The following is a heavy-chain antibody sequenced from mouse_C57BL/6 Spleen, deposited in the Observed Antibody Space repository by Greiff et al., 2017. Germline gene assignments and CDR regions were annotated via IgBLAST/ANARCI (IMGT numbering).Heavy chain of an antibody. Sequence: EVQLQQSGPELVKPGASVKISCKASGYTFTDYYMNWVKQTHGKSLEWIGDINPNNGGTSYNQKLKGKATLTVDKSSSTSYMELRSLTAEDSAVYYCAREGYYYGSSRGYFDVWGTGTTVTVSS. V-gene: IGHV1-26*01. CDR1: GYTFTDYY. J-gene: IGHJ1*03. D-gene: IGHD1-1*01. CDR2: INPNNGGT. CDR3: AREGYYYGSSRGYFDV.